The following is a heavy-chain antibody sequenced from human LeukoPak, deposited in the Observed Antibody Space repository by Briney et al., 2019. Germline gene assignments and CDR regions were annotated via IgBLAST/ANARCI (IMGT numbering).Heavy chain of an antibody. CDR2: INHSGST. CDR3: ARGGYYDSSGYSAAEYFQH. V-gene: IGHV4-34*01. CDR1: GGSFSGYY. J-gene: IGHJ1*01. Sequence: SETLPLTCAVYGGSFSGYYWSWIRQPPGKGLEWIGEINHSGSTNYNPSLKSRVTISVDKSKNRFSLRLSSVTAADTAVYFCARGGYYDSSGYSAAEYFQHWGQGTLVTVSS. D-gene: IGHD3-22*01.